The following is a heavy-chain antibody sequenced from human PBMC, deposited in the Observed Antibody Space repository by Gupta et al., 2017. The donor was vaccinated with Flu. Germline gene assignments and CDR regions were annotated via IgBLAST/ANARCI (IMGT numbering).Heavy chain of an antibody. D-gene: IGHD1-26*01. V-gene: IGHV4-59*01. J-gene: IGHJ6*02. CDR1: GGPIRDSY. CDR3: SRGEGPRGMDV. CDR2: VYNSETS. Sequence: QVQLQESGPGLVRPSETLSLTCKVSGGPIRDSYWTWIRQPPGKRLEWIGYVYNSETSNYNPSLKSRATISRDTSKSQFSLKLTAVTSADTAIYYCSRGEGPRGMDVWGQGTTITVSS.